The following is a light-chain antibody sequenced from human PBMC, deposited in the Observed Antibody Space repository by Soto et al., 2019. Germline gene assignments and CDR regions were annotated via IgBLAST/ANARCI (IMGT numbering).Light chain of an antibody. Sequence: EIVLTQSPGTLSLSPGERATLSCRASQSFNNNNLAWYQQKPGQAPRLYIYGASTRATGIPDRFSGSGSGTDFTLTISRLEPEDFAAYYCQQYGSTPLTFGGGTKVEIK. CDR2: GAS. J-gene: IGKJ4*01. CDR1: QSFNNNN. V-gene: IGKV3-20*01. CDR3: QQYGSTPLT.